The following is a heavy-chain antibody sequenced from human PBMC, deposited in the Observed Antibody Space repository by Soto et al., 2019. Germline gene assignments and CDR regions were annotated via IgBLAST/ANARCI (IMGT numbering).Heavy chain of an antibody. V-gene: IGHV3-30*18. CDR1: GFTFSSYG. CDR3: AKDHPPLRYFDWLFDY. CDR2: ISYDGSNK. D-gene: IGHD3-9*01. Sequence: QVQLVESGGGVVQPGRSLRLSCAASGFTFSSYGMHWVRQAPGKGLEWVAVISYDGSNKYYADSVKGRFTISRDNSKNTLYLQMNSLRAEDTAVYYGAKDHPPLRYFDWLFDYWGQGTLVTVSS. J-gene: IGHJ4*02.